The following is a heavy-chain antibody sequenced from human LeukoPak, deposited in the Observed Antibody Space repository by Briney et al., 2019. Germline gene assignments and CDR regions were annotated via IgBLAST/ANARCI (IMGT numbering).Heavy chain of an antibody. D-gene: IGHD6-19*01. CDR3: ARAGWSMLDY. Sequence: ASVKVSCKSSGYTFTAYYIHWVRQAPGQGLEWMGWINPNSGDTNFAQKFQGRVIMTRDTSISTVYMELSRLKSDDTAVYYCARAGWSMLDYWGQGTLVTVSS. CDR1: GYTFTAYY. J-gene: IGHJ4*02. CDR2: INPNSGDT. V-gene: IGHV1-2*02.